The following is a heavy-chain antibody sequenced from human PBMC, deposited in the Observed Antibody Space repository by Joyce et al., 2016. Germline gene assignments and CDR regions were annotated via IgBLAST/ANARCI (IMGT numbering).Heavy chain of an antibody. Sequence: EVRLVESGGGLVQPGGSLNLSCTAADFTFSASAIHWVRQVSGKGLEWVGRIRTKGNNYATTFATSVEGRCTISRDDSKDTAYLHMSSLKMEDTAVYYCTRTQQLAAFDFWGQGTTVTVSS. D-gene: IGHD6-6*01. CDR2: IRTKGNNYAT. CDR1: DFTFSASA. V-gene: IGHV3-73*02. CDR3: TRTQQLAAFDF. J-gene: IGHJ3*01.